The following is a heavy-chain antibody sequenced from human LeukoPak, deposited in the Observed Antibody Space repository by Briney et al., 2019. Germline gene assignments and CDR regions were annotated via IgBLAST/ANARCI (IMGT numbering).Heavy chain of an antibody. J-gene: IGHJ4*02. CDR3: ARGRHWGAGADY. Sequence: SETLSLTCTVAGGSISSSRYSWGWIREPPGKGLEVIGSIYYSGSTYYNPSLKSRVTISVDTSKNQFSLKVSSVTAADTAVYYCARGRHWGAGADYWGQGTLVTVSS. CDR1: GGSISSSRYS. D-gene: IGHD7-27*01. CDR2: IYYSGST. V-gene: IGHV4-39*07.